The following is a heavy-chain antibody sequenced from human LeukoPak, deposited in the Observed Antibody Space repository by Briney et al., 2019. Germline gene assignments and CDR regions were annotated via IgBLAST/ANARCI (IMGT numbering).Heavy chain of an antibody. CDR3: AKDGYSSSWYSKYNWFDP. Sequence: GGSLRLSCAASGFTFDDYAMHWVRQAPGKGLEWVSGISWNSGSIGYADSGKGRFTISRDNAKNSLYLQMNSLRAEDTALYYCAKDGYSSSWYSKYNWFDPWGQGTLVTVSS. CDR1: GFTFDDYA. V-gene: IGHV3-9*01. CDR2: ISWNSGSI. D-gene: IGHD6-13*01. J-gene: IGHJ5*02.